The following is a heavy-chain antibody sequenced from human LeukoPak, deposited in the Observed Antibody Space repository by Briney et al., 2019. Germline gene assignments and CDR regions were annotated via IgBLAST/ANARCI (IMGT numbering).Heavy chain of an antibody. CDR2: IYPGDSDT. CDR3: ARHSGAIDY. V-gene: IGHV5-51*01. Sequence: GESLKISCKGSAYSFTTYWIACLRQMPGKGLECMGTIYPGDSDTRYSPSFQGQVTISADKSISTAYLQWSSLKASDTAMYYCARHSGAIDYWGQGTLVTVSS. J-gene: IGHJ4*02. CDR1: AYSFTTYW. D-gene: IGHD1-26*01.